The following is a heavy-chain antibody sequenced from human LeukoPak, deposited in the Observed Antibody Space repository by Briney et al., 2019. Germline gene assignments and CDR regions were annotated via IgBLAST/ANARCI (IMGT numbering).Heavy chain of an antibody. D-gene: IGHD1/OR15-1a*01. CDR2: ISGSGGGT. V-gene: IGHV3-23*01. J-gene: IGHJ4*02. Sequence: GGSPRLSCAASGFTFSSYAMSWVRQAPEKGLEWVSTISGSGGGTYYADPVKGRFTISRDNSKNTVYLQMNSLRAEDTAVYYCAKDYGITGTTRLDYWGQGTLVTVSS. CDR3: AKDYGITGTTRLDY. CDR1: GFTFSSYA.